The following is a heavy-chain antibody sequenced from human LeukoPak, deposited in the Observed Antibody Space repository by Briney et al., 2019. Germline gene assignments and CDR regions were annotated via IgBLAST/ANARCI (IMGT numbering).Heavy chain of an antibody. V-gene: IGHV3-23*01. J-gene: IGHJ4*02. CDR3: AKRKTSVVSNFDY. CDR2: ISGSGGST. D-gene: IGHD4-23*01. CDR1: GFTVSSNY. Sequence: GGSLRLSCAASGFTVSSNYMSWVRQAPGKGLEWVSAISGSGGSTYYADSVKGRFTISRDNSKNTLYLQMNSLRAEDTAVYYCAKRKTSVVSNFDYWGQGTLVTVSS.